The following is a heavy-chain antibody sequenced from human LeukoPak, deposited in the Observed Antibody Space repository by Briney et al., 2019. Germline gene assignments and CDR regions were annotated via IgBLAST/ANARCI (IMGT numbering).Heavy chain of an antibody. V-gene: IGHV3-7*01. D-gene: IGHD1-26*01. J-gene: IGHJ4*02. CDR2: IQEDGSGK. CDR3: ASADFSGKIFDH. CDR1: GFTFSAYW. Sequence: GGSLRLSCAASGFTFSAYWMTWVRQAPGKGLEWVANIQEDGSGKHYVDSVKGRFTISRDNARNSLYLQLNSLRAEDTAVYYCASADFSGKIFDHWGQGTPVTVSS.